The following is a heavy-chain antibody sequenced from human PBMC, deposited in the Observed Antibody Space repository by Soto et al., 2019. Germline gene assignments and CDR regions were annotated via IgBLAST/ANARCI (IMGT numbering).Heavy chain of an antibody. CDR3: ARVGVPGAGGYNWLDP. CDR1: GFTFSSYW. V-gene: IGHV3-74*01. Sequence: EVQLVESGGGLVQPGGSLRLSCAASGFTFSSYWMHWVRQAPGKGLVWVSRINGDGSSASYADSVKGRFTISRDNXKXXLYLQMNSLRAEDTADYYCARVGVPGAGGYNWLDPWGQGTLVTVSS. CDR2: INGDGSSA. J-gene: IGHJ5*02. D-gene: IGHD6-19*01.